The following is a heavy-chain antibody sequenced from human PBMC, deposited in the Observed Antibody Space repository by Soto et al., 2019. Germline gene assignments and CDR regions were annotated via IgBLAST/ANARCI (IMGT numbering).Heavy chain of an antibody. V-gene: IGHV3-48*01. CDR2: ISISGRAI. J-gene: IGHJ3*02. D-gene: IGHD1-1*01. CDR3: ASWNSWAFDI. Sequence: PGGSLRLSCAASGFPFSNYNMNWVRQAPGKGLEWVSYISISGRAIYYADSVTGRFTRSIFTAKNSLYLQMNSLRAEDTAVYFCASWNSWAFDIWGQGTMVTVSS. CDR1: GFPFSNYN.